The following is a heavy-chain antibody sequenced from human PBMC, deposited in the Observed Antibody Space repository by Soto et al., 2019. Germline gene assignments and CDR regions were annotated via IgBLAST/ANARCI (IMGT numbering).Heavy chain of an antibody. D-gene: IGHD3-10*01. Sequence: PGGSLRLSCATSGFPFSSYNMNWVRQAPGKGLQWVSSISSTSRYIYYADSVKGRFTIFRDNANNSLYLQMDSLRAEDTAVFYCARDGLLSFGEVIKVHYIDVWGKGTTVTVSS. CDR3: ARDGLLSFGEVIKVHYIDV. CDR1: GFPFSSYN. CDR2: ISSTSRYI. V-gene: IGHV3-21*06. J-gene: IGHJ6*03.